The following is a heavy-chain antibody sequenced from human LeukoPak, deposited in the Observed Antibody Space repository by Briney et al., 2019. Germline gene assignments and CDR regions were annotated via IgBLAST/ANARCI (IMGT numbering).Heavy chain of an antibody. D-gene: IGHD3-10*01. V-gene: IGHV4-59*01. Sequence: SETLSLTCTVSGGSTSSYYWSWIRQPPGKGLEWIGYIYYSGSTNYNPSLKSRVTISVDTSKNQFSLKLSSVTAADTAVYYCARVVGRDGFDYWGQGTLVTVSS. J-gene: IGHJ4*02. CDR1: GGSTSSYY. CDR3: ARVVGRDGFDY. CDR2: IYYSGST.